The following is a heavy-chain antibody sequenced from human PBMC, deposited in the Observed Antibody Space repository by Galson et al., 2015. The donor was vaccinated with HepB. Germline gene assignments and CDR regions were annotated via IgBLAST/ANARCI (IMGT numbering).Heavy chain of an antibody. CDR1: GHTFTSYH. CDR2: INPSGGST. D-gene: IGHD4-17*01. J-gene: IGHJ5*02. Sequence: SVKVSCKASGHTFTSYHIHWVRQAPGQGLEWMGIINPSGGSTSYAQKFQGRVSMTRDTSTSTLHMELSSLKSEDTAVYYCARDGEGYGDYGVWFDPWGQGTLVTVSS. V-gene: IGHV1-46*01. CDR3: ARDGEGYGDYGVWFDP.